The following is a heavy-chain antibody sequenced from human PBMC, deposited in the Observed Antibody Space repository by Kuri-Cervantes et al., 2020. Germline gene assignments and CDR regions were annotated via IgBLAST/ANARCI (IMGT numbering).Heavy chain of an antibody. CDR1: GFTFSSYA. CDR3: ARASLRYYGSGSYFGY. D-gene: IGHD3-10*01. CDR2: ISGSGGST. J-gene: IGHJ4*02. V-gene: IGHV3-23*01. Sequence: GESLKISCAASGFTFSSYAMSWVRQAPGKGLEWVSAISGSGGSTYYADSVKGRFTISRDNSKNTLYLQMNSLRAEDTAVYYCARASLRYYGSGSYFGYWGQGTLVTVSS.